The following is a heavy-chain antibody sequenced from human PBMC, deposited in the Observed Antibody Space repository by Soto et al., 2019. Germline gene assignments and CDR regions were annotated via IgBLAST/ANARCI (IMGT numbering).Heavy chain of an antibody. D-gene: IGHD3-3*01. CDR3: ARAHDYDFWSGFLFYGMDV. CDR1: GFNFNEDW. CDR2: ISSTGGST. V-gene: IGHV3-23*01. Sequence: GGSLRLSCAASGFNFNEDWMSWVRQAPGKGLEWVSGISSTGGSTYYADSVKGRFTISRDNSKSTLDLQMSSLRAEDTAIYYCARAHDYDFWSGFLFYGMDVWGQGTTVTVSS. J-gene: IGHJ6*02.